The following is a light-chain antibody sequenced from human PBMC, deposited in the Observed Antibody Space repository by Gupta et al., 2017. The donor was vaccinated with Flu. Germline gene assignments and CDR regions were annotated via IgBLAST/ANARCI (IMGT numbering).Light chain of an antibody. CDR2: GAS. CDR1: ESVRSD. Sequence: TVMTQSPGTLSPSPGESVTLSCRASESVRSDLAWYQQKPGLAPRLLLHGASARAAGIPARFSGRGSGTEFTLSISSLQSEDFAVYYCQQYHNWPPTFGQGTKLEIK. V-gene: IGKV3-15*01. CDR3: QQYHNWPPT. J-gene: IGKJ2*01.